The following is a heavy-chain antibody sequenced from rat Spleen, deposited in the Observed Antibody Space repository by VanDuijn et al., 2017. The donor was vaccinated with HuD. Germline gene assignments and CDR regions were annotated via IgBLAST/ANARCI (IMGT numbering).Heavy chain of an antibody. D-gene: IGHD1-6*01. J-gene: IGHJ2*01. CDR3: TRDVYYGSDY. V-gene: IGHV5-20*01. Sequence: EVQLVESGGGLVQPGRSLKLSCAGSGFTFSDYYMAWVRQAPTKGLEWVASISYDGGGTYYRDSVKGRFTISRDNVKSTLYLQMNSLRSEDTATYYCTRDVYYGSDYWGQGVMVTVSS. CDR1: GFTFSDYY. CDR2: ISYDGGGT.